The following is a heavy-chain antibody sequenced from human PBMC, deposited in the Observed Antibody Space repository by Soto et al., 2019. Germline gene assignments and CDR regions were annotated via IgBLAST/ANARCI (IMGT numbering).Heavy chain of an antibody. D-gene: IGHD3-9*01. CDR2: IIPILGIA. CDR3: AREKAVTGYSGPV. J-gene: IGHJ3*01. CDR1: GGTFSSYT. V-gene: IGHV1-69*08. Sequence: QVQLVQSGAAVKKPGSSVKVSCKASGGTFSSYTISWVRQAPGQGLEWMGRIIPILGIANYAQKFQGRVTITADKSTSTAYMELSSLRSEDTAVYYCAREKAVTGYSGPVWGQGTMVTVSS.